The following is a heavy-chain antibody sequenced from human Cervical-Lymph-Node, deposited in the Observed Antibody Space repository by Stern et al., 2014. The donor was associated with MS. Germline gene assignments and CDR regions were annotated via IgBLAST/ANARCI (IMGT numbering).Heavy chain of an antibody. CDR2: ISYDGSNK. V-gene: IGHV3-30*18. J-gene: IGHJ4*02. Sequence: VQLVQSGGGVVQPGRSLRLSCAASGFTFSSYGMHWVRQAPGKGLEGVAVISYDGSNKYYADSVKGRFTISRDNSKNTLYLQMNSLRAEDTAVYYCAKAIEVVVASLMNWGQGTLVTVSS. D-gene: IGHD2-15*01. CDR3: AKAIEVVVASLMN. CDR1: GFTFSSYG.